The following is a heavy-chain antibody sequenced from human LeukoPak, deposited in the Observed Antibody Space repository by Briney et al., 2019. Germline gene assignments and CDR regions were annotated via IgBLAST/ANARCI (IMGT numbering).Heavy chain of an antibody. V-gene: IGHV3-7*03. CDR3: AKDFIGYFDY. J-gene: IGHJ4*02. CDR2: IKQDGSEK. Sequence: GGGLRLSCAGSGFTFCIYLVTRGRPAPGEGGEWVANIKQDGSEKYYVDSVKGRFTISRDNAKNSLFLQMNSLRAEDTAVYYCAKDFIGYFDYWGQGTLVTVSS. CDR1: GFTFCIYL. D-gene: IGHD3-10*01.